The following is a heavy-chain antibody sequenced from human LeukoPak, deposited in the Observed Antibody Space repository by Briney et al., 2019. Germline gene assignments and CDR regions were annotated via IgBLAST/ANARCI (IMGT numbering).Heavy chain of an antibody. CDR1: GFTFSSYA. J-gene: IGHJ4*02. V-gene: IGHV3-23*01. CDR3: AKDDHDSSGYYSPPGDY. CDR2: ISGSGGST. D-gene: IGHD3-22*01. Sequence: GGSLRLSCAASGFTFSSYAMSWVRQAPGKGLEWVSAISGSGGSTYYADSVKGRFTISRDNSKNTLYLQMNSLRAEDTAVYYCAKDDHDSSGYYSPPGDYWGQGTLVTVSS.